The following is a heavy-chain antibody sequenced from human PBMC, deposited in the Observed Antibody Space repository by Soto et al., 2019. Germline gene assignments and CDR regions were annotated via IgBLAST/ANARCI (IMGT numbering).Heavy chain of an antibody. D-gene: IGHD2-2*01. J-gene: IGHJ6*02. CDR1: GYTFTNYG. V-gene: IGHV1-18*01. CDR3: ARGSVGRDIVLVPAAMLSYYYYYYGMDV. CDR2: IGGYKGNT. Sequence: GASVKVSCKASGYTFTNYGVSWVRQAPGQGLEWMGWIGGYKGNTNYAQKLQGRVTMTRNTSISTAYMELSSLRSEDTAVYYCARGSVGRDIVLVPAAMLSYYYYYYGMDVWGQGTTVTVSS.